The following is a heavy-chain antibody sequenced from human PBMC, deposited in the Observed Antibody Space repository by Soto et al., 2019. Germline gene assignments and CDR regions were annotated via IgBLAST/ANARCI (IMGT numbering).Heavy chain of an antibody. Sequence: GGSLRLSCAASGFTLSTYTMNWVRQPPGKGLEWVSGIFQSGATFYTDSVKGRFTISRENAKNSLYLQMNSLRAEDTAVYYCARGPLYSSGWGWFDPWGQGTLVTVSS. D-gene: IGHD6-19*01. CDR1: GFTLSTYT. V-gene: IGHV3-23*05. CDR2: IFQSGAT. CDR3: ARGPLYSSGWGWFDP. J-gene: IGHJ5*02.